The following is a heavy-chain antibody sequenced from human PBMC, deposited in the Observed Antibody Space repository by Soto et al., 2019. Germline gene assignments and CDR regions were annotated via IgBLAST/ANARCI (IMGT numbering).Heavy chain of an antibody. V-gene: IGHV3-11*01. Sequence: QVQLVESGVGVVKPGGSLRLAGAASGFTFSDYYMSWIRQAPGKGLEWVSYISSSGSTIYYADSVKGRFTISRDNAKNSLYQQMNSLRAEDTAVYYCARTTISYDILTGYYPPDYWGQGTLVTVSS. D-gene: IGHD3-9*01. CDR1: GFTFSDYY. CDR3: ARTTISYDILTGYYPPDY. J-gene: IGHJ4*02. CDR2: ISSSGSTI.